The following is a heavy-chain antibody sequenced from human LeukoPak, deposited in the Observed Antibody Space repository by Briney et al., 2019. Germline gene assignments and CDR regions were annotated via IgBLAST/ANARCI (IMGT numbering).Heavy chain of an antibody. V-gene: IGHV4-34*01. CDR1: GGSFSGYY. CDR3: ARVSVVTRSYWYFDL. D-gene: IGHD4-23*01. J-gene: IGHJ2*01. Sequence: SETLSLTCAVYGGSFSGYYWSWIRQPPGKGLEWIGEINHSGSTNYNPPLKSRVTISVDTSKNQFSLKLSSVTAADTAVYYCARVSVVTRSYWYFDLWGRGTLVTVSS. CDR2: INHSGST.